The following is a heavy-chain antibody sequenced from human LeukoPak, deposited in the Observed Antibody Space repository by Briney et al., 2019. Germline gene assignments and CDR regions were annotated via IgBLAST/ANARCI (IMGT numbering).Heavy chain of an antibody. D-gene: IGHD3-3*01. V-gene: IGHV5-10-1*01. CDR3: ARRGEWLLYDNTGTNAFDI. Sequence: GESLQISFKVSGYSFTSYWINWVRQMPGKGLEWMGRIDPSDSYTNYSPSFQGHVTISADKSISTAYLQWSSLKASDTAIYYCARRGEWLLYDNTGTNAFDIWGQGTLVTVSS. J-gene: IGHJ3*02. CDR1: GYSFTSYW. CDR2: IDPSDSYT.